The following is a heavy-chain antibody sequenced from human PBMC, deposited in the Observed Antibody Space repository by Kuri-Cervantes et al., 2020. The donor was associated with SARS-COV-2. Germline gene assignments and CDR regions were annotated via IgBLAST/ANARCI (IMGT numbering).Heavy chain of an antibody. V-gene: IGHV4-39*01. CDR3: ARQGGYYGMDV. CDR2: IYYSGST. CDR1: GGSISSRSYY. D-gene: IGHD3-22*01. J-gene: IGHJ6*02. Sequence: GSLRLSCTVSGGSISSRSYYWGWIRQPPGKGLEWIGSIYYSGSTNYNPTLKSRVTISVDTSTNQFFLNLTSVTAADTAVYYCARQGGYYGMDVWGQGTTVTVSS.